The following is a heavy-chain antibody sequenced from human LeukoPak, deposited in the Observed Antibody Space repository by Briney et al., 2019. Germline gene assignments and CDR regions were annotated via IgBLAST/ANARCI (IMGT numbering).Heavy chain of an antibody. CDR3: AKLPVAAAGYDAFDI. CDR1: GFTFSSYS. V-gene: IGHV3-21*04. Sequence: GGSLRLSCAASGFTFSSYSMNWVRQAPGKGLEWVSSISSSSSYIYYADSVKGRFTISRDNSKNTLYLQMNSLRAEDTAVYYCAKLPVAAAGYDAFDIWGQGTMVTVSS. D-gene: IGHD6-13*01. J-gene: IGHJ3*02. CDR2: ISSSSSYI.